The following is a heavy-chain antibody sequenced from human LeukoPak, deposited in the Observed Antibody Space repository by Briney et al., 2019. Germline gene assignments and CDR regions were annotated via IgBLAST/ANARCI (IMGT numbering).Heavy chain of an antibody. CDR1: GFTFSSYG. D-gene: IGHD5-18*01. Sequence: PGGSLRLSCAASGFTFSSYGMHWVRQAPGKGLEWVAVISYDGSNNYYADSVKGRFTISRDNSKSTLFLQMNSLRAEDTAVYYCAKMARYSYVGVYYFDYWGQGTLVTVSS. V-gene: IGHV3-30*18. CDR3: AKMARYSYVGVYYFDY. J-gene: IGHJ4*02. CDR2: ISYDGSNN.